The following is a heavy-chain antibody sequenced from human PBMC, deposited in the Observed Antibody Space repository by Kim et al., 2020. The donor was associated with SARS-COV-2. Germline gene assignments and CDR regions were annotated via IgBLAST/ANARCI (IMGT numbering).Heavy chain of an antibody. V-gene: IGHV3-48*03. J-gene: IGHJ3*02. CDR2: ISDSGSTT. CDR3: ARESVTGTDAFDI. Sequence: GGSLRLSCAPSGFTFSSYEINWVRQAPGKGLEWVSYISDSGSTTYYADSVKGRFTISRDNVKNSLFLQINSLRAEDTAVYYCARESVTGTDAFDIWGQGTLVTVSS. CDR1: GFTFSSYE. D-gene: IGHD6-19*01.